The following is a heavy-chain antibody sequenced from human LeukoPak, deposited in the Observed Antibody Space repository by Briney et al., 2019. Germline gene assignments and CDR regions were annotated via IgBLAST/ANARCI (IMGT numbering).Heavy chain of an antibody. CDR3: ARHVMVAAPLDYYYYMDV. J-gene: IGHJ6*03. CDR2: INHSGST. Sequence: PSETLSLTCAVYGGSFSGYYWSWSRQPPGKGLEWIGEINHSGSTNYNPSLKSRVTISVDTSKNQFSLKLSSVTAADTAVYYCARHVMVAAPLDYYYYMDVWGKGTTVTISS. V-gene: IGHV4-34*01. D-gene: IGHD3-10*01. CDR1: GGSFSGYY.